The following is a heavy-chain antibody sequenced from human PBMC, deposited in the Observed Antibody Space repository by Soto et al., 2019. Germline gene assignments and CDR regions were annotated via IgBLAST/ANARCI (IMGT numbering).Heavy chain of an antibody. Sequence: SQTLSLTCAISGDSVSSNSAAWNWIRQSPSRGLEWLGRTYYRSKWYNDYAVSVKSRITINPETSKNQFSLLLNSVTPEDTAVYYCARLSVVAARYYYYGMDVWGQGTTVTVSS. CDR3: ARLSVVAARYYYYGMDV. V-gene: IGHV6-1*01. J-gene: IGHJ6*02. CDR2: TYYRSKWYN. D-gene: IGHD2-15*01. CDR1: GDSVSSNSAA.